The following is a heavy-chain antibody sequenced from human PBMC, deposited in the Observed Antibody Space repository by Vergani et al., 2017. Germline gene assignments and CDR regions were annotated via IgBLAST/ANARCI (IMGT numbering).Heavy chain of an antibody. CDR3: ATKSCGTPGCQIGYFRE. CDR1: GFTSSYYG. Sequence: QVHLVESGGGVVQPGRSLRLSCVVSGFTSSYYGMHWVRQATGKGLEWVAVISYDGTQKYYADSVKGRFTISRDNSKSTLYLQMNSLRTDDTAVYYCATKSCGTPGCQIGYFREWGQGTLVTVSS. CDR2: ISYDGTQK. V-gene: IGHV3-30*03. J-gene: IGHJ1*01. D-gene: IGHD1-1*01.